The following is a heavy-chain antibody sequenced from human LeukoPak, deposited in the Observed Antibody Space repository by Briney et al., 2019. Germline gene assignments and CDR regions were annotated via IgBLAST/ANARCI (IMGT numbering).Heavy chain of an antibody. J-gene: IGHJ6*03. Sequence: GGSLRLSCAASGSTFSDYYMSWIRQAPGKGLEWVSYITHTGATIHYADSVKGRFTISRDNTKNSLYLQMTSLRAEDTAVYYCARRHRDSGRGGYYYYYMDVWGKGTTVTVSS. CDR1: GSTFSDYY. V-gene: IGHV3-11*04. CDR3: ARRHRDSGRGGYYYYYMDV. CDR2: ITHTGATI. D-gene: IGHD3-10*01.